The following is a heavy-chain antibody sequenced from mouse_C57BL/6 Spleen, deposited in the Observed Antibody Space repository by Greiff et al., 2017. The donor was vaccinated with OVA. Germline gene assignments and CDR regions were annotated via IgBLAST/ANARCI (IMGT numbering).Heavy chain of an antibody. Sequence: VQLQESGAELVMPGASVKLSCKASGYTFTSYWMHWVKQRPGHGLEWIGEIDHSASYTTYNQKFQGKSTLTVDKSSSTAYMQLSSLTSEDAAVYYCARREGYYSNYVAWFAYWGQGTLVTVSA. D-gene: IGHD2-5*01. J-gene: IGHJ3*01. V-gene: IGHV1-69*01. CDR1: GYTFTSYW. CDR2: IDHSASYT. CDR3: ARREGYYSNYVAWFAY.